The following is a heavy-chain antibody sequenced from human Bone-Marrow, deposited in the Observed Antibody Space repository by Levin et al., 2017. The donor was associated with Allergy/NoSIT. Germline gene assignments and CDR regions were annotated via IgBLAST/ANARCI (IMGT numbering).Heavy chain of an antibody. J-gene: IGHJ3*02. V-gene: IGHV1-18*01. CDR3: ARRGTGWLTDAFDI. CDR2: ISTYSGDT. CDR1: GYTFGSYG. D-gene: IGHD3-9*01. Sequence: GGSLRLSCTASGYTFGSYGITWVRQAPGQGLEWMGWISTYSGDTDYEQKLQGRVSMTIDISTTTAYMELKSLRSDDTAVYYCARRGTGWLTDAFDIWGQGTLVTVSS.